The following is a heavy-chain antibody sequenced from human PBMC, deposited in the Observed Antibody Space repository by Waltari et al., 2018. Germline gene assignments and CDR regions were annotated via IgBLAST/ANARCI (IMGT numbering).Heavy chain of an antibody. Sequence: QVQLVQSGAEVKKPGASVKVSCKASGYTFTGYYMHWVRQAPGQGLEWMGRINPNSGGTNYAQKFQGRVTMTRETSISTAYMELSRLRSDDTAVYYCARDIGTGTSVAFDIWGQGTMVTVSS. CDR1: GYTFTGYY. J-gene: IGHJ3*02. CDR3: ARDIGTGTSVAFDI. D-gene: IGHD1-7*01. V-gene: IGHV1-2*06. CDR2: INPNSGGT.